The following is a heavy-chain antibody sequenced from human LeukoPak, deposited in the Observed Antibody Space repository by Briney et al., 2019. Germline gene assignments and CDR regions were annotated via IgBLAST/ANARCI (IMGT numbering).Heavy chain of an antibody. Sequence: KPSETLSLTCAVYDGSFSGYYWSWIRQPPGKGLEWIGEINHSGSTNYNPSLKSRVTISVDTSKNQFSLHLSSVTAADTATYYCARRGITYSSSFFAFWGQGTLVTVSS. D-gene: IGHD1-26*01. V-gene: IGHV4-34*01. CDR1: DGSFSGYY. CDR3: ARRGITYSSSFFAF. CDR2: INHSGST. J-gene: IGHJ4*02.